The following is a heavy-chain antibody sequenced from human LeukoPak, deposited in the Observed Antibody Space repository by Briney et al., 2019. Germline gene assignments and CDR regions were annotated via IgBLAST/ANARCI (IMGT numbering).Heavy chain of an antibody. V-gene: IGHV3-64*01. D-gene: IGHD4-23*01. Sequence: GGSLSLSCAASGFSFSSYPMHWVRQAPGKRLEYLSVVSSNGDSTYYANSVKGRFTISGQNPKHPEYLQIGSLRAEDIAVCYCARRGGYYFDYGGRETLVSV. J-gene: IGHJ4*02. CDR3: ARRGGYYFDY. CDR1: GFSFSSYP. CDR2: VSSNGDST.